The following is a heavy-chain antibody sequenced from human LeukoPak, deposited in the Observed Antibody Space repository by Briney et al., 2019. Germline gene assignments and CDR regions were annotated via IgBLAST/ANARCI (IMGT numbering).Heavy chain of an antibody. CDR2: ISGSAGNT. J-gene: IGHJ4*02. CDR1: GFTFSSYA. V-gene: IGHV3-23*01. CDR3: SKRGYYHDSSAYFYFDY. Sequence: GGSLRLSCSASGFTFSSYAMSWVRQAPGKGLEWVSAISGSAGNTYYADSAKGRFTISRDNSKNTLYLQMNSLRADDTAVYYFSKRGYYHDSSAYFYFDYWGQGTLVTVSS. D-gene: IGHD3-22*01.